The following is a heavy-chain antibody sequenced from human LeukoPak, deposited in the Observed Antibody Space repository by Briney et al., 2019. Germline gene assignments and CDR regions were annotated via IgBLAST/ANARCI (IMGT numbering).Heavy chain of an antibody. CDR1: GFTFSGYW. J-gene: IGHJ6*03. Sequence: PGGSLRLSCAASGFTFSGYWMSWVRQAPGKGLEWVANIKQDGSEKYYVDSVKGRFTISRDNAKNSLYLQMNSLRAEDTAVYYCARDTTADYYYYMDVWGKGTTVTVSS. D-gene: IGHD4-11*01. V-gene: IGHV3-7*01. CDR3: ARDTTADYYYYMDV. CDR2: IKQDGSEK.